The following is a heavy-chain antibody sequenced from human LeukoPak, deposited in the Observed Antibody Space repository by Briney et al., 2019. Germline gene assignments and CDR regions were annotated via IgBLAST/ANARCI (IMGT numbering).Heavy chain of an antibody. Sequence: ASVKVSCKASGYTFTGYYMHWVRQAPGQGLEWMGWINPNSGGTNYAQKFQGRVTMTRDMSISAAYMELSRLRSDDTAVYYCASQDVGAAAGSVDYWGQGTLVTVSS. CDR3: ASQDVGAAAGSVDY. D-gene: IGHD6-13*01. J-gene: IGHJ4*02. V-gene: IGHV1-2*02. CDR2: INPNSGGT. CDR1: GYTFTGYY.